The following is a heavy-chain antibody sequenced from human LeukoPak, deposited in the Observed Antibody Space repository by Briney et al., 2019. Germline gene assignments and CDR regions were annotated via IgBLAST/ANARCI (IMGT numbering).Heavy chain of an antibody. Sequence: PSETLSLTCAVYGGSFSGYYWSWIRQPPGKGLEWIGEINHSGSTNYNPSLKSRVTISVDTSKNQFSLKLSSVTAADTAVYYCARGKPGYYYGSGSYYRFNAFDIWGQGTMVTVSS. CDR2: INHSGST. D-gene: IGHD3-10*01. V-gene: IGHV4-34*01. CDR3: ARGKPGYYYGSGSYYRFNAFDI. CDR1: GGSFSGYY. J-gene: IGHJ3*02.